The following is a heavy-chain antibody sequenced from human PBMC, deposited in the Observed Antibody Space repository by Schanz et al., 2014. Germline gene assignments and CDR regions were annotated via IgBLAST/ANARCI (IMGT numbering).Heavy chain of an antibody. CDR3: ARGVDFGDR. V-gene: IGHV1-18*01. D-gene: IGHD3-16*01. J-gene: IGHJ4*01. CDR1: GYTFTDYG. Sequence: QVQLVQSGGEMKKPGASVKVSCKASGYTFTDYGLSWVRQAPGQGPEFMGWISTFRNEDTNSAQRFQGRLTMTTDESTSTAYMELRSLRSDDTAVYYSARGVDFGDRWGHGTLVIVSS. CDR2: ISTFRNEDT.